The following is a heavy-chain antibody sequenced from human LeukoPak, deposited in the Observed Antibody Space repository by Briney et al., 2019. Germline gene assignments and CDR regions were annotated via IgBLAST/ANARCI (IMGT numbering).Heavy chain of an antibody. J-gene: IGHJ4*02. Sequence: GESLKISCKGSEYSFTTYWIGWVRQMPGKGLEWMGIIYPGDSDTRYSPSFEGQVTISADKSINTAYLQWSSLKASDTAIYYCARLGEEYSSSSGGFDYWGQGSLVTVSS. CDR2: IYPGDSDT. CDR1: EYSFTTYW. V-gene: IGHV5-51*01. CDR3: ARLGEEYSSSSGGFDY. D-gene: IGHD6-6*01.